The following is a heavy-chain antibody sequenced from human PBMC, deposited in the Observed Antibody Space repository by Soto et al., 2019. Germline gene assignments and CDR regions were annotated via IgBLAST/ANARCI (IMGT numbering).Heavy chain of an antibody. D-gene: IGHD7-27*01. CDR1: GGSLSDSF. V-gene: IGHV4-34*01. CDR3: AVTGTYNWFDP. J-gene: IGHJ5*02. CDR2: IHHSGIS. Sequence: QVQLQQWGAGLLKPSETLSLTCSVSGGSLSDSFWNWIRQPPGKGLEWIGEIHHSGISNYNPSLKSRVTMSVDTSRNQFSLKRTSVTAADTAVYYCAVTGTYNWFDPWGQGTLVTVSS.